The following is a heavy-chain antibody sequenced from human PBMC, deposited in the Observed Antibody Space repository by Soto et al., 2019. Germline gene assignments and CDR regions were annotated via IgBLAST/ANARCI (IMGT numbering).Heavy chain of an antibody. V-gene: IGHV4-39*01. D-gene: IGHD1-1*01. CDR3: EPNDSHYYYYGMDV. J-gene: IGHJ6*01. CDR2: IYYRGRT. Sequence: PGKGLAWIWNIYYRGRTHYNPSLKSRVTISLDTSKNQFSLKLNSVTGEDTTVYSCEPNDSHYYYYGMDVWVQATTFTGS.